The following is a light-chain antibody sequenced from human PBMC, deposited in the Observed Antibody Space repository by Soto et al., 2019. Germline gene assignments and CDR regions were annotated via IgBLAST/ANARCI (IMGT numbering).Light chain of an antibody. Sequence: EIVSTKAPDPLSLSPGERATLSCRSSQSISSNLAWYQQKPGQAPRLVIFGASTRATGIPARFSGSGSGTEFTLTISSLQSEDFAVYYCQQYNNWPPIPFGQGTRLAI. CDR1: QSISSN. CDR3: QQYNNWPPIP. J-gene: IGKJ5*01. V-gene: IGKV3-15*01. CDR2: GAS.